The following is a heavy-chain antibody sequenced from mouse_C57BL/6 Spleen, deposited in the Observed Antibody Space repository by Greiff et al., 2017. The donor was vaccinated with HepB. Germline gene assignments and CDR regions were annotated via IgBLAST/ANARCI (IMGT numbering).Heavy chain of an antibody. J-gene: IGHJ3*01. D-gene: IGHD4-1*01. CDR2: IDPSDSYT. CDR1: GYTFTSYW. CDR3: ARGGDWAWFAY. V-gene: IGHV1-69*01. Sequence: VQLQQPGAELVMPGASVKLSCKASGYTFTSYWMHWVKQRPGQGLEWIGEIDPSDSYTNYNQKFKGKSTLTVDKSSSTAYMQLSSLTSEDSAVYYCARGGDWAWFAYWGQETLVTVSA.